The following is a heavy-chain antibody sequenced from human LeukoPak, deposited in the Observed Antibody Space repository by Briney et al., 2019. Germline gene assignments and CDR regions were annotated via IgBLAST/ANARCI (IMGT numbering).Heavy chain of an antibody. CDR2: IYSGGST. V-gene: IGHV3-66*01. CDR3: ARGAGIAVAGYYFDY. J-gene: IGHJ4*02. D-gene: IGHD6-19*01. Sequence: GGSLRLPCAASGFTVSSNYMSWVRQAPGKGLEWVSVIYSGGSTYYADSVKGRFTISTDNSKNTLYLQMNNLRAEDTAVYYCARGAGIAVAGYYFDYWGQGTLVTVSS. CDR1: GFTVSSNY.